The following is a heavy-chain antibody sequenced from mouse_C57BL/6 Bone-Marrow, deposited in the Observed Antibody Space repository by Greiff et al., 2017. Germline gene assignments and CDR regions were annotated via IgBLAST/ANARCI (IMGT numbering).Heavy chain of an antibody. CDR1: GYTFTSYW. D-gene: IGHD2-12*01. V-gene: IGHV1-50*01. J-gene: IGHJ1*03. CDR3: ASPLRPYWYFDV. Sequence: VQLQQPGAELVKPGASVKLSCKASGYTFTSYWMQWVKQRPGQGLEWIGEIDPSDSYTNYNQKFKGKATLPVDTSSSTAYMQLSSLTSEDSAVYYGASPLRPYWYFDVWGTGTTVTVSS. CDR2: IDPSDSYT.